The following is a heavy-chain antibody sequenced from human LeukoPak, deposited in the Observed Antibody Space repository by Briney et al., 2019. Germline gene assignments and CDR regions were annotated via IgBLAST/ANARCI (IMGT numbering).Heavy chain of an antibody. J-gene: IGHJ4*02. CDR1: GFTFSIYG. Sequence: GGSLRLSCAASGFTFSIYGMHWVRQAPGKGLEWVAVIWNDGSNKYYADSVKGRFTISRDNSKNTLYLQMDTLRAEDTAVYYCARGGIAARHFDYWGQGTLVTVSS. D-gene: IGHD6-6*01. CDR2: IWNDGSNK. CDR3: ARGGIAARHFDY. V-gene: IGHV3-33*01.